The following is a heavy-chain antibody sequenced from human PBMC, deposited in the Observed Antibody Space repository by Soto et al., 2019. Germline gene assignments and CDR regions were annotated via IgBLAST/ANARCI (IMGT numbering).Heavy chain of an antibody. CDR2: ISYDGSNT. D-gene: IGHD3-10*02. Sequence: QVQLVESGGGVVQPGRSLTLSCAASGFTFSRFSMHWVRQAPGKGLAWVAVISYDGSNTHYAESVKGRFNISRDDSKNTVYLQMNNLRGGDSAVYYCARDHGMFLSYYYYGMDVWGQGTTVTVSS. J-gene: IGHJ6*02. CDR3: ARDHGMFLSYYYYGMDV. CDR1: GFTFSRFS. V-gene: IGHV3-30-3*01.